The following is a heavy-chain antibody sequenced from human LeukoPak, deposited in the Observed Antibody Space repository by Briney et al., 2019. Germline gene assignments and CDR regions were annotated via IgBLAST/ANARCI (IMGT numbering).Heavy chain of an antibody. J-gene: IGHJ3*02. CDR1: GGSISSYY. V-gene: IGHV4-59*01. D-gene: IGHD2-21*01. CDR2: IYYSGST. CDR3: ARVGGIVDAFDI. Sequence: SETLSLTCTVSGGSISSYYWSWIRQPPGKGLEWIGYIYYSGSTNYNPSLKSRVTISVDTSKNQFSLKLSSVTAADTAVYYCARVGGIVDAFDIWGRGTMVTVSS.